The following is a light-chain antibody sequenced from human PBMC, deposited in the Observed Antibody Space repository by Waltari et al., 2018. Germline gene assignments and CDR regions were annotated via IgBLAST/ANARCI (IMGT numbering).Light chain of an antibody. V-gene: IGLV1-51*02. CDR3: GTWDSSLSGAV. J-gene: IGLJ7*01. CDR2: ENS. Sequence: RVTISCSGGSSNIGNNYVSWYRQFPGTAPKLLIYENSERPSGIPGRFSGSKSGTSATLDITGLQAGDEADYYCGTWDSSLSGAVFGGGTHLTVL. CDR1: SSNIGNNY.